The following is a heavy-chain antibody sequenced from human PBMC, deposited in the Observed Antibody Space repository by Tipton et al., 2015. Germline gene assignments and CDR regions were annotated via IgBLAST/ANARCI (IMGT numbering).Heavy chain of an antibody. CDR1: GDSISSGGYY. V-gene: IGHV4-31*03. CDR2: SYYSGST. J-gene: IGHJ4*02. CDR3: ARVPFDYFDY. Sequence: TLSLTCTVSGDSISSGGYYWSWSRQHPGQGLEWLGYSYYSGSTYYNPSLKSRLTISVDMSKNQFSLKLSSVTAADTAVYYCARVPFDYFDYWGQGILVTVSS.